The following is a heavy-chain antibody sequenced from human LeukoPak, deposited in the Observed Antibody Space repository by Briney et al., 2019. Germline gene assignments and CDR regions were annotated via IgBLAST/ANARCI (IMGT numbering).Heavy chain of an antibody. CDR3: ARDRVAVAGTYTRTRNYYYYMDV. CDR2: ISYDGSNK. CDR1: GFTFSSYG. V-gene: IGHV3-30*03. D-gene: IGHD6-19*01. J-gene: IGHJ6*03. Sequence: GGSLRLSCAASGFTFSSYGMHWVRQAPGKGLEWVAVISYDGSNKYYADSVKGRFTISRDNAKNSLYLQMNSLRAEDTAVYYCARDRVAVAGTYTRTRNYYYYMDVWGKGTTVTISS.